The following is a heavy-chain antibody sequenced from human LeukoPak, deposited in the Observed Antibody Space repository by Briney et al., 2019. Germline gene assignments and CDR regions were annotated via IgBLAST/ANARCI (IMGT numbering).Heavy chain of an antibody. CDR2: MSGSGDRT. Sequence: GGSLRLSCAVSGFTFSTYGMSWVRQAPGKGLEWVSAMSGSGDRTYYADSVKGRFTISRDNSKNTLYLQMNSLRAEDTAVYYCARGTFDYYGDYVGLDYWGQGTLVTVSS. J-gene: IGHJ4*02. D-gene: IGHD4-17*01. V-gene: IGHV3-23*01. CDR1: GFTFSTYG. CDR3: ARGTFDYYGDYVGLDY.